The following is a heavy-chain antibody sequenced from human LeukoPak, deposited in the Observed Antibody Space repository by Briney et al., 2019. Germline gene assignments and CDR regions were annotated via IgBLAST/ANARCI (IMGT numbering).Heavy chain of an antibody. CDR2: ISGSGGST. CDR1: GFTFGSYA. Sequence: GGSLRLSRAASGFTFGSYAMSWVRQAPGKGLEWVSAISGSGGSTYYADSVKGRFTISRDNSKNTLYLQMNSLRAEDTAVYYCAKDLRYCSSTSCKNWFDPWGQGTLVTVSS. V-gene: IGHV3-23*01. D-gene: IGHD2-2*01. J-gene: IGHJ5*02. CDR3: AKDLRYCSSTSCKNWFDP.